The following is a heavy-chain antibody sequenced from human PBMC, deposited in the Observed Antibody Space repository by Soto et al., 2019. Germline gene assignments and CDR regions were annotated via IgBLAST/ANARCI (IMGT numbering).Heavy chain of an antibody. V-gene: IGHV3-74*03. J-gene: IGHJ6*02. CDR2: INNYGTSI. CDR1: GFACSSHW. Sequence: EVQLVESGGGLVQPGGSLRFSCAASGFACSSHWMHWVRQAPGKGLVWVSRINNYGTSITYADSVRGRFTISRDNAKNTLYLQMNSLRVEDTAVYYCARDPHGLDVWGQGTTVTVSS. CDR3: ARDPHGLDV.